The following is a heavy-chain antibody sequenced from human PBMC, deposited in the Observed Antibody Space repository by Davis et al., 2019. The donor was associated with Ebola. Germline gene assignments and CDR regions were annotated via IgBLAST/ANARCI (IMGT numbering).Heavy chain of an antibody. Sequence: GGSLRLSCAASGFIFRNYVMSWVRQAPGKGLEWVSTLGTSADTYYADSVKGRLTISRDNSKSTLYLQMNSLRREDTAVYFCVKEGYCGGDCYPDYWGHGTLVTVSS. CDR2: LGTSADT. CDR1: GFIFRNYV. J-gene: IGHJ4*01. D-gene: IGHD2-21*02. V-gene: IGHV3-23*01. CDR3: VKEGYCGGDCYPDY.